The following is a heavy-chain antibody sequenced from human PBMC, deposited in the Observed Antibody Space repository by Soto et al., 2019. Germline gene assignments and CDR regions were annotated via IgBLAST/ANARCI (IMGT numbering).Heavy chain of an antibody. V-gene: IGHV1-18*01. J-gene: IGHJ6*02. Sequence: QVQLVQSGAEVKKPGASVKVSCKASGYTFSRSGLSWVRQAPGQGLEWMGWINGYNGNTNYTQTMQGRITMTTDTPTSTAYMELRSLRSDDTAVDYCARMGDVPYYYYGMDVWGQGTTVIVSS. D-gene: IGHD3-16*01. CDR3: ARMGDVPYYYYGMDV. CDR2: INGYNGNT. CDR1: GYTFSRSG.